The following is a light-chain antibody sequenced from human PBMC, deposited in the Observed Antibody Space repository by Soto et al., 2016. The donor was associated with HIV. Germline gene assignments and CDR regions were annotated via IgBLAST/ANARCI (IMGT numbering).Light chain of an antibody. Sequence: DIQMTQSPSSLSLSIGDTVSITCRASQSINTYLNWYQQKPGRAPKLLISDASSLQSGVPLRFSGRGSGTDFTLTISSPQPDDFATYYCQQYQTEEGTFGQGTTVEIK. CDR1: QSINTY. CDR3: QQYQTEEGT. V-gene: IGKV1-39*01. CDR2: DAS. J-gene: IGKJ1*01.